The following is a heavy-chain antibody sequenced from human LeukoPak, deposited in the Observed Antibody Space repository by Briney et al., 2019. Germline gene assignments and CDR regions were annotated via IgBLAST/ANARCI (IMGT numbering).Heavy chain of an antibody. CDR3: ARRAPFSNWFDP. Sequence: SETLSLTCTVSGASITNDDYYWSWIRQHPGKGLEWIGYIYFSGSTYYNPTLKSRASVSVDTSKSQFSLRLTSVTAADTAIYYCARRAPFSNWFDPWGQGTLVIVSS. CDR2: IYFSGST. V-gene: IGHV4-31*03. D-gene: IGHD2-2*01. J-gene: IGHJ5*02. CDR1: GASITNDDYY.